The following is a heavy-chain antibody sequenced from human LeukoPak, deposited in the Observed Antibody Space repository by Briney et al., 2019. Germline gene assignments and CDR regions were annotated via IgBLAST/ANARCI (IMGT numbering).Heavy chain of an antibody. D-gene: IGHD1-26*01. CDR1: GFTFSSYA. CDR3: ARDPATSGY. Sequence: GSLRLSCAASGFTFSSYAMSWVRQAPGKGLEWIGEINHSGSTNYNPSLKSRVTISVDTSKNQFSLKLSSVTAADTAVYYCARDPATSGYWGQGTLVTVSS. CDR2: INHSGST. J-gene: IGHJ4*02. V-gene: IGHV4-34*01.